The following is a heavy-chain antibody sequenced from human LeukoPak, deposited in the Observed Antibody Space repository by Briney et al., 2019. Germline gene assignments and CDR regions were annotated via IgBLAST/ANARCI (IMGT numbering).Heavy chain of an antibody. CDR1: GGSISSYY. J-gene: IGHJ5*02. V-gene: IGHV4-4*07. CDR3: ARDGYGSGSYYNFGWFDP. Sequence: PSETLSLTCTVSGGSISSYYWSWIRQPAGKGLEWIGRIYTSGSTNYNPSLKSRVTMSVDTSKNQFSLKLSSVTAADTAVYYCARDGYGSGSYYNFGWFDPWGQGTLVTVSS. CDR2: IYTSGST. D-gene: IGHD3-10*01.